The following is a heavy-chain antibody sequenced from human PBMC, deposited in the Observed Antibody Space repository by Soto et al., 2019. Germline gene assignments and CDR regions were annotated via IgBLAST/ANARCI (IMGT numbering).Heavy chain of an antibody. CDR1: GFTFSSYA. J-gene: IGHJ3*02. Sequence: GGSLRLSCAASGFTFSSYAMHWVRQAPGKGLEWVAVISYDGSNKYYADSVKGRFTISRDNSKNTLYLQMNSLGAEDTAVYYCARSQWLLLPEGAFDIWGQGTMVTVSS. D-gene: IGHD3-22*01. CDR2: ISYDGSNK. CDR3: ARSQWLLLPEGAFDI. V-gene: IGHV3-30-3*01.